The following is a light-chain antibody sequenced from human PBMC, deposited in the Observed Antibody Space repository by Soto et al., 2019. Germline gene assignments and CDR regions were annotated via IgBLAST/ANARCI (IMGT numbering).Light chain of an antibody. CDR1: QTINTEF. J-gene: IGKJ1*01. CDR2: GTS. Sequence: EIVLTQSPGTLSLSPGERATFSCRTSQTINTEFLAWYQQRPGLAPRLLIHGTSNRATGIPDRFSGSGSGTDFTLTISALEHEDFATYYCQQYNSYWTFGQGTKVEIK. V-gene: IGKV3-20*01. CDR3: QQYNSYWT.